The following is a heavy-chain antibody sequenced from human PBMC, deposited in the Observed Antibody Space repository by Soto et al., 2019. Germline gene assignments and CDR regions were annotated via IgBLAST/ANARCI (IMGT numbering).Heavy chain of an antibody. CDR2: INHSGST. Sequence: PSETLSLTCAVYGGSFSGYYWSWIRQPPGKGLEWIGEINHSGSTNYNPSLKSRVTISVDTSKNQFSLKLSSVTAADTAVYYCARGSRLLWFGELFAPWGQGTLVTV. D-gene: IGHD3-10*01. CDR3: ARGSRLLWFGELFAP. CDR1: GGSFSGYY. J-gene: IGHJ5*02. V-gene: IGHV4-34*01.